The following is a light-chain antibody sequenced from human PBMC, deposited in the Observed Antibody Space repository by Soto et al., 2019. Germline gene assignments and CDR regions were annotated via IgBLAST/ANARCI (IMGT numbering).Light chain of an antibody. Sequence: DIQLTQSPSFLSSSVGDRVTISCRASQGISIHLAWYQQKPGKAPKLLIYAASTLASGAPSRFSGSGSGTEFTLTISSLQPEDFATYYCQQLNSYPLTFGGGTKVEIK. J-gene: IGKJ4*01. V-gene: IGKV1-9*01. CDR2: AAS. CDR3: QQLNSYPLT. CDR1: QGISIH.